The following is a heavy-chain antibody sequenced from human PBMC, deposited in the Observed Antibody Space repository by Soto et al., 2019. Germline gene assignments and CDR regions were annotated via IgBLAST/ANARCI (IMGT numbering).Heavy chain of an antibody. V-gene: IGHV3-73*01. J-gene: IGHJ6*03. CDR2: IRSKANSYAT. CDR3: ARKPRRCSYTSAYDGYYYYYMDV. CDR1: GFTFSGSA. D-gene: IGHD2-2*02. Sequence: GGSLRLSCAPSGFTFSGSAMPWVRQASGKGLEWVGRIRSKANSYATAYAASVKGRFTISRDDSKNTAYLQMNSLKTEDTAVYYSARKPRRCSYTSAYDGYYYYYMDVWGTVDTLPVSS.